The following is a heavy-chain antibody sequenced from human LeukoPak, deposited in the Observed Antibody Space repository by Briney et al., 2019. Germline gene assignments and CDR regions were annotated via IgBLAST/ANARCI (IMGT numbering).Heavy chain of an antibody. CDR3: ARGPRLRENWFDP. CDR1: GGSFSGYY. D-gene: IGHD4-17*01. V-gene: IGHV4-34*01. CDR2: INHSGST. J-gene: IGHJ5*02. Sequence: PSETLSLTCDVYGGSFSGYYWSWIRQPPGKGLEWIGEINHSGSTNYNPSLKSRVTISVDTSKNQFSLKLSSVTAADTAVYYCARGPRLRENWFDPWGQGTLVTVSS.